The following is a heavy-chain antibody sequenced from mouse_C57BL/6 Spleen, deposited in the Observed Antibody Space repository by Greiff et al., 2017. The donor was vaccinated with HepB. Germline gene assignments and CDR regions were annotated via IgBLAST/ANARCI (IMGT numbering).Heavy chain of an antibody. D-gene: IGHD2-2*01. J-gene: IGHJ2*01. CDR1: GYTFTSYW. V-gene: IGHV1-59*01. CDR2: IDPSDSYT. CDR3: ARSVGYDRYYFDY. Sequence: QVQLQQPGAELVRPGTSVKLSCKASGYTFTSYWMHWVKQRPGQGLEWIGVIDPSDSYTNYNQKFKGKATLTVDTSSSTAYMQLSSLTSEDSAVYYCARSVGYDRYYFDYWGQGTTLTVSS.